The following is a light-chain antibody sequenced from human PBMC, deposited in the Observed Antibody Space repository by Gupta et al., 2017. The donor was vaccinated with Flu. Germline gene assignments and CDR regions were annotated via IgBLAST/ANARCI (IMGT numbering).Light chain of an antibody. CDR2: AAS. Sequence: LLIYAASTWQSGVPSRFSGSGCGTDLALTISCRQSEDFASYYCHQYDSYPPLTFGRGTKVEIK. V-gene: IGKV1-8*01. J-gene: IGKJ4*01. CDR3: HQYDSYPPLT.